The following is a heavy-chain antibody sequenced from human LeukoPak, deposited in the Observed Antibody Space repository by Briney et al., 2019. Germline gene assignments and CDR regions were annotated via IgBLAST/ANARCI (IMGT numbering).Heavy chain of an antibody. CDR2: ISSSSSYI. CDR1: GFTFSSYS. V-gene: IGHV3-21*04. Sequence: GGSLRLSCAASGFTFSSYSMNWVRQAPGKVLEWVSSISSSSSYIYYADSVKGRFTISRDNAKNSLYLQMNSLRAEDTALYYCARDRDTAMVIFDYWGQGTLVTVSS. CDR3: ARDRDTAMVIFDY. J-gene: IGHJ4*02. D-gene: IGHD5-18*01.